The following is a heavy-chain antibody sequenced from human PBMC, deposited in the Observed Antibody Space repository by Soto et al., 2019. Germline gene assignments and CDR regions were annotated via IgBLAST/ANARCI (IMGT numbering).Heavy chain of an antibody. J-gene: IGHJ4*02. V-gene: IGHV4-39*02. CDR3: AREFTIFGVAPDY. CDR1: GGSISSSSYY. D-gene: IGHD3-3*01. CDR2: IYYSGST. Sequence: SETLSLTCTVSGGSISSSSYYWGWIRQPPGKGLEWIGSIYYSGSTYYNPSLKSRVTISVDTSKNQFSLKLSSVTAADTAVYYCAREFTIFGVAPDYWGQGTLVTVSS.